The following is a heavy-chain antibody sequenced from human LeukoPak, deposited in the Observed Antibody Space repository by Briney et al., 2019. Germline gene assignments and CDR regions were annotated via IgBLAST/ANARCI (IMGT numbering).Heavy chain of an antibody. Sequence: NPSETLSLTCTVSGGSISSYYWSWIRQPPGKGLEWIGYIYYSGSTNYNPSLKSRVTISVDTSKNQFSLKLRSVTAADTAVYYCARGPRFGELLWHWFDPWGQGTLVTVSS. V-gene: IGHV4-59*08. J-gene: IGHJ5*02. CDR3: ARGPRFGELLWHWFDP. CDR2: IYYSGST. CDR1: GGSISSYY. D-gene: IGHD3-10*01.